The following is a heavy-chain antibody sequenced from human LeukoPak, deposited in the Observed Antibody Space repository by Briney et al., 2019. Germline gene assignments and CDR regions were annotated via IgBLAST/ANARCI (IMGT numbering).Heavy chain of an antibody. Sequence: ASVKVSCKASGYTFTSYGISWVRQAPGQGLEWMGWISAYNGNTNYAQKPQGRVTMTTDTSTSTAYMELRSLRSDDTAVYYCARGPYCSSTSCYIGARNWFDPWGQGTLVTVSS. J-gene: IGHJ5*02. CDR3: ARGPYCSSTSCYIGARNWFDP. CDR1: GYTFTSYG. D-gene: IGHD2-2*02. CDR2: ISAYNGNT. V-gene: IGHV1-18*01.